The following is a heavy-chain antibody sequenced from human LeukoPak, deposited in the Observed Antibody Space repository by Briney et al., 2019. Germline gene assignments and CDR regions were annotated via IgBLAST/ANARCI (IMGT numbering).Heavy chain of an antibody. Sequence: GGSLRLSCAASGYTLSNYDMHWGRQAPGKGLEGVANISYDGSEENYADSVKGRFTISRDNKKKTVYLKKNSQRSEDTAVYFCARPPMGGGYSFGPFDYWGQGTLVTVSS. J-gene: IGHJ4*02. CDR3: ARPPMGGGYSFGPFDY. CDR1: GYTLSNYD. CDR2: ISYDGSEE. D-gene: IGHD5-18*01. V-gene: IGHV3-30-3*01.